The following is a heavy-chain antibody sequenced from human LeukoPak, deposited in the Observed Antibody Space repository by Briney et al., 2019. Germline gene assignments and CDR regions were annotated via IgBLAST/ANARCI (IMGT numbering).Heavy chain of an antibody. D-gene: IGHD1-26*01. J-gene: IGHJ4*02. Sequence: GRSLRLSCAASGFTFSSYAMHWIRQAPGKGLEWVAVISYDGSNKYYADSVKGRFTISRDNSKNTLYLQMNSLRAEDTAVYYCARGSYYDVESDYWGQGTLVTVSS. V-gene: IGHV3-30-3*01. CDR1: GFTFSSYA. CDR3: ARGSYYDVESDY. CDR2: ISYDGSNK.